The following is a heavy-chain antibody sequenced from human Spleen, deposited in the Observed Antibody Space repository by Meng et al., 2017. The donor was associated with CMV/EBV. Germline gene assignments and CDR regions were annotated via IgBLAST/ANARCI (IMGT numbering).Heavy chain of an antibody. CDR2: IYYSGST. J-gene: IGHJ5*02. D-gene: IGHD3-3*01. V-gene: IGHV4-59*11. CDR1: GGSSSSHY. CDR3: ARDSYYDFWSGWFDP. Sequence: TVSGGSSSSHYWSWIRQPPGKELEWIGYIYYSGSTKYNPSLKSRVTISVDTSKNQFSLKLRSVTAADTAVYYCARDSYYDFWSGWFDPWGQGTLVTVSS.